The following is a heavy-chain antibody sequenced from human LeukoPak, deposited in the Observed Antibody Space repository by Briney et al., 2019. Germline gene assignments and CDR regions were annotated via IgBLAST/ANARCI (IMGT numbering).Heavy chain of an antibody. Sequence: SETLSLTCTVSGGSIISNNHYWGWTRQPPGKGLEWFGSISYSGGTAYNPSLRSRVTISVDTSKNQFSLKVNSVTAADTAVYYCAREVEYHDSSGFRPHAFDIWGQGTLVTVSS. CDR2: ISYSGGT. D-gene: IGHD3-22*01. V-gene: IGHV4-39*02. J-gene: IGHJ3*02. CDR3: AREVEYHDSSGFRPHAFDI. CDR1: GGSIISNNHY.